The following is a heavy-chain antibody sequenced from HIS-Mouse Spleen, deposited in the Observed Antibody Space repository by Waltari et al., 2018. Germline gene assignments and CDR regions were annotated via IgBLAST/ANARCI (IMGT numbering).Heavy chain of an antibody. CDR2: MNPSSGNT. Sequence: QVQLVQSGAEVKKPGASVKVSCKASGYTFTSYDINCVRQATGQGLEWMGWMNPSSGNTGEAQKFQGRVNMTRTTSISTAYMELSSLRSEDTAVYYCAIVGVWVTALVYWGQGTLVTVSS. CDR3: AIVGVWVTALVY. D-gene: IGHD2-21*02. CDR1: GYTFTSYD. V-gene: IGHV1-8*01. J-gene: IGHJ4*02.